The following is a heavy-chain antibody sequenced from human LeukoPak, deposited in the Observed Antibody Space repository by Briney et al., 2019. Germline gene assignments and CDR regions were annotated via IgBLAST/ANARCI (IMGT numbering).Heavy chain of an antibody. D-gene: IGHD1-26*01. Sequence: GESLKISCKGSGCSFTSYWIGWVRQMPGKGLEWMGIIYPGDSDTRYSPSFQGQVTISADKSISTAYLQWSSLKASDTAMYYCARPRDSGSSSLAVPIDYWGQGTLVTVSS. V-gene: IGHV5-51*01. CDR3: ARPRDSGSSSLAVPIDY. J-gene: IGHJ4*02. CDR1: GCSFTSYW. CDR2: IYPGDSDT.